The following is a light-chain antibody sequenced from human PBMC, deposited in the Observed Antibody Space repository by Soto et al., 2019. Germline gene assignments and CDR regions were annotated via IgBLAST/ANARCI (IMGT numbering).Light chain of an antibody. Sequence: EIVLTQSPATLSLSPGERATLSCRASQSVSSYLAWYQQKPGQAPRLLIYDASNRATGIPARFSGSGSGTDFTLTISSLESEDFAVYYCQQRSNWRRTFGQGTKVDIK. CDR1: QSVSSY. CDR2: DAS. V-gene: IGKV3-11*01. J-gene: IGKJ1*01. CDR3: QQRSNWRRT.